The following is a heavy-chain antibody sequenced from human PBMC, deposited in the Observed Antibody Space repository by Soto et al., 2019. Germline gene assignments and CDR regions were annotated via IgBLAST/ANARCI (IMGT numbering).Heavy chain of an antibody. CDR3: ARDGTTGYTDY. V-gene: IGHV1-3*01. J-gene: IGHJ4*02. CDR1: GYTFTTYA. Sequence: ASVKVSCKASGYTFTTYAMHWVRQAPGQRLEWMGWINAGNGNTKYSQKFQGRVTITRDTSASTAYMELSSLRSEDTAVYYCARDGTTGYTDYWGQGTLVTVSS. CDR2: INAGNGNT. D-gene: IGHD1-1*01.